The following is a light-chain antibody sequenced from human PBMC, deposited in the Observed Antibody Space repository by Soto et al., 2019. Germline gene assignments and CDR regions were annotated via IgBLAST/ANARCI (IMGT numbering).Light chain of an antibody. V-gene: IGKV3-11*01. Sequence: EIVLPQSPVTLSLSPGARATLSCRPSQSVSSYLAWYQQKPGQAPRLLIYDASDRATGIPGRFSGSGSGTDFTLTISSLEPEDFAVYYCQQHSNWPPITFGQGTRLEIK. J-gene: IGKJ5*01. CDR2: DAS. CDR1: QSVSSY. CDR3: QQHSNWPPIT.